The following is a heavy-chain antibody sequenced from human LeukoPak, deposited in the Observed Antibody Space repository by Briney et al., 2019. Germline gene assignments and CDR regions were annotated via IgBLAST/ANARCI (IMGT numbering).Heavy chain of an antibody. Sequence: ASVKVSCKASGYTFTSYGISWVRQAPGQGPEWMGWISTYNGDTDYAQKLQGRVTLTTDTPTSTAYMELRSLTSDDTAVYYCARDPGQYYDILTGYYTPYYFDYWGQGTLVAVSS. CDR1: GYTFTSYG. D-gene: IGHD3-9*01. CDR2: ISTYNGDT. J-gene: IGHJ4*02. V-gene: IGHV1-18*01. CDR3: ARDPGQYYDILTGYYTPYYFDY.